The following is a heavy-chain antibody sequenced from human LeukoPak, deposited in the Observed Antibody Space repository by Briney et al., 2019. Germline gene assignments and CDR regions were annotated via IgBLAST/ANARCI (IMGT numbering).Heavy chain of an antibody. V-gene: IGHV4-34*01. D-gene: IGHD6-13*01. J-gene: IGHJ4*02. CDR1: GGSFSGYY. CDR3: ARGRGSSSWYRAIDY. CDR2: INHSGST. Sequence: PSETLSLTCTVYGGSFSGYYWSWIRQPPGKGLEWIGEINHSGSTNYNPSLKSRVTISVDTSKNQFSLKLSSVTAADTAVYYCARGRGSSSWYRAIDYWGQGTLVTVSS.